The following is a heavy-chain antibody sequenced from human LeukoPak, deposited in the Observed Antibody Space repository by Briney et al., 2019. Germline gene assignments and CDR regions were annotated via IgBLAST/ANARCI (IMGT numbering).Heavy chain of an antibody. CDR1: GGSISSSSYY. V-gene: IGHV4-39*07. CDR2: IYYSGST. CDR3: ARDVLAAPGTFDY. Sequence: SETLSLTCTVSGGSISSSSYYWGWIRQPPGKGLEWIGSIYYSGSTYYNPSLKSRVTISVDTSKNQFSLKLSSVTAADTAVYYCARDVLAAPGTFDYWGQGALVTVSS. J-gene: IGHJ4*02. D-gene: IGHD6-13*01.